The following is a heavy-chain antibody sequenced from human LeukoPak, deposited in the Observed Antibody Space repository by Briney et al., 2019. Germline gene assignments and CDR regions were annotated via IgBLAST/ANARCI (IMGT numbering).Heavy chain of an antibody. Sequence: PGGSLRLSCAASGFTFSSYAMSWVRQAPGKGLEWVSAISGSGGSTYYADSVKGRFTISRDNSKNTLYLQMNSLRAEDTAVYYCAKDRRHCSGGSCYRGHHWFDPWGQGTLVTVSS. CDR3: AKDRRHCSGGSCYRGHHWFDP. CDR2: ISGSGGST. V-gene: IGHV3-23*01. D-gene: IGHD2-15*01. J-gene: IGHJ5*02. CDR1: GFTFSSYA.